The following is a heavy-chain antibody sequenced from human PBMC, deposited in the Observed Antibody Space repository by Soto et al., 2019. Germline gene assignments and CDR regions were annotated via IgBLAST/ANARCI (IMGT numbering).Heavy chain of an antibody. D-gene: IGHD2-21*01. Sequence: GASVKVSCKASGFTFSSSAIQWVRQARGQPLEWIGWIVVGSGKTDYTHNLQARVTITRDKSTSTAYMELSGLRSEDTAVYCCAATFDSGSYDFGGQPWWGQGTLFTVAS. CDR1: GFTFSSSA. V-gene: IGHV1-58*02. J-gene: IGHJ4*02. CDR3: AATFDSGSYDFGGQPW. CDR2: IVVGSGKT.